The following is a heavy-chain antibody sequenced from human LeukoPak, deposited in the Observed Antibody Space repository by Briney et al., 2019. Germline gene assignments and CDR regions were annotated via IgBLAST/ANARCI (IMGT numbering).Heavy chain of an antibody. CDR1: GGSISSYY. CDR3: ARTKREYSGYVFQFNWFDP. J-gene: IGHJ5*02. D-gene: IGHD5-12*01. V-gene: IGHV4-59*01. Sequence: PSETLSLTCTVSGGSISSYYWSWIRQPPGKGLEWIGYIYYSGSTNYNPSLKSRVTISVDTSKNQFSLKLSSVTAADTAVCYCARTKREYSGYVFQFNWFDPWGQGTLVTVSS. CDR2: IYYSGST.